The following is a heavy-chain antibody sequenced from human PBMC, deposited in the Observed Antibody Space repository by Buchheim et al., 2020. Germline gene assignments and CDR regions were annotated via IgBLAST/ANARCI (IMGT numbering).Heavy chain of an antibody. J-gene: IGHJ4*02. D-gene: IGHD2/OR15-2a*01. Sequence: QVQLVETGGGVVQPGGSLRLSCAASGFTFSGYGMHWVRQAPGKGLEWVALISHDGSNKYYADPVKGRFTVSRDNSMNTLDLQLSSLRAEDTAVYYCAKSNCKGECHFEYWGQGTL. CDR1: GFTFSGYG. V-gene: IGHV3-30*18. CDR2: ISHDGSNK. CDR3: AKSNCKGECHFEY.